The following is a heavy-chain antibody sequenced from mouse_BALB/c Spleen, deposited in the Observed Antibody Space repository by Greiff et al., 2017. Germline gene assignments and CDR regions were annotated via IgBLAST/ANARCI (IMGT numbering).Heavy chain of an antibody. V-gene: IGHV5-12-1*01. CDR1: GFAFSSYD. J-gene: IGHJ3*01. D-gene: IGHD2-14*01. Sequence: EVHLVESGGGLVKPGGSLKLSCAASGFAFSSYDMSWVRQTPEKRLEWVAYISSGGGSTYYPDTVKGRFTISRDNAKNTLYLQMSSLKSEDTAMYYCARLGGITVLPFAYWGQGTLVTVSA. CDR3: ARLGGITVLPFAY. CDR2: ISSGGGST.